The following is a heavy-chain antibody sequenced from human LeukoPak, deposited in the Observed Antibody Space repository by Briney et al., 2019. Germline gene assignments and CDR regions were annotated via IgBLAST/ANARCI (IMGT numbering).Heavy chain of an antibody. CDR1: GFTFSSYA. V-gene: IGHV3-23*01. CDR3: AKSRGYSYGYGGEAFDI. D-gene: IGHD5-18*01. Sequence: GGSLRLSCAASGFTFSSYAMSWVRQAPGKGLEWVSAISGSGGSTYYADSVQGRFTISRDNSKNTLYLQMNSLRAEDTAAYPCAKSRGYSYGYGGEAFDIWGQGTMVTVSS. J-gene: IGHJ3*02. CDR2: ISGSGGST.